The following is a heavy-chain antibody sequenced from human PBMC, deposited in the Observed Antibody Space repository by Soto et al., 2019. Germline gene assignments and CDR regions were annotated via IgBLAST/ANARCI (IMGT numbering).Heavy chain of an antibody. D-gene: IGHD1-26*01. J-gene: IGHJ6*02. CDR2: IDMYDDK. CDR1: VLSLGTSGVC. V-gene: IGHV2-70*01. Sequence: SVPTLVNPTYTRTLTCNCSVLSLGTSGVCVSWIRQPPGKALEWLALIDMYDDKCYSTSLNTRLTISKDTSKNQVVLTMTNMDPEDAATYYCERISAEISYRNGMDVWGQGITVTVSS. CDR3: ERISAEISYRNGMDV.